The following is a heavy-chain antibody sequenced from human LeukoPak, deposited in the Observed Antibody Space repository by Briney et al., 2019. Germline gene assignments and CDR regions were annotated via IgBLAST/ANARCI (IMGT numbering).Heavy chain of an antibody. CDR3: ARDRGITTARGVPSWFDR. Sequence: PSETLSLSCAVSGGSISSSNYYWTCLRQPAGQGLEWIGRIYTTGSPSYSPSLKSRVTISVDTSTNQFSLKLTSVSAADTAVYYCARDRGITTARGVPSWFDRWGQGTLVTVSS. V-gene: IGHV4-61*02. CDR2: IYTTGSP. D-gene: IGHD3-10*01. CDR1: GGSISSSNYY. J-gene: IGHJ5*02.